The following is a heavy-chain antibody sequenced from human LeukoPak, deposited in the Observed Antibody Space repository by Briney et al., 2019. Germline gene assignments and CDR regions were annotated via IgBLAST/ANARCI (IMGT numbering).Heavy chain of an antibody. CDR1: GGTFSSYA. Sequence: GASVKVSCKATGGTFSSYAISWVRQAPGQGLEWMRGIIAIFGTANYAQKFQGRVTITTEESTSTAYMEPSSLRSEDTAVYYCAIKQKYGFDYWGQGTLVTASS. CDR2: IIAIFGTA. V-gene: IGHV1-69*05. D-gene: IGHD2/OR15-2a*01. J-gene: IGHJ4*02. CDR3: AIKQKYGFDY.